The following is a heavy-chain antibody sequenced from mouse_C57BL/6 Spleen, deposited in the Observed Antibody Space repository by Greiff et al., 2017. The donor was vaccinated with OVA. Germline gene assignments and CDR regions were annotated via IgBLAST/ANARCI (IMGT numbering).Heavy chain of an antibody. D-gene: IGHD2-4*01. V-gene: IGHV1-22*01. CDR2: INPNNGGT. CDR3: AENYDYDGFAY. CDR1: GYTFTDYN. Sequence: EVQLQQSGPELVKPGASVKMSCKASGYTFTDYNMHWVKQSHGKSLEWIGYINPNNGGTSYNQKFKGKATLTVNKSSSTAYMELRSLTSEDSAVYYCAENYDYDGFAYWGQGTLVTVSA. J-gene: IGHJ3*01.